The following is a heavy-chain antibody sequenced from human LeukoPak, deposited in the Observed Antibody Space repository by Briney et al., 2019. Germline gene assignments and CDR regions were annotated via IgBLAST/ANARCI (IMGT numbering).Heavy chain of an antibody. Sequence: SETLSLTCAVYGGSFSGHYWTWIRQPPGKGLEWIGEINHSGSTNYNPSLKSRVTISVDTSKNQFSLKLSSVTAADTAVYYCARRAARPPKYSSGCYGVWGQGTLVTVSS. J-gene: IGHJ4*02. V-gene: IGHV4-34*01. CDR2: INHSGST. CDR1: GGSFSGHY. D-gene: IGHD6-19*01. CDR3: ARRAARPPKYSSGCYGV.